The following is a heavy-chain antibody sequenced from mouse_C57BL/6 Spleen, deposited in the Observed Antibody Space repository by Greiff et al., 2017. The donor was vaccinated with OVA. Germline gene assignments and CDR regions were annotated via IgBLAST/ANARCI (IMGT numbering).Heavy chain of an antibody. CDR2: IYPGSGST. J-gene: IGHJ4*01. CDR1: GYTFTSYW. Sequence: QVQLQQPGAELVKPGASVKMSCKASGYTFTSYWITWVKQRPGQGLEWIGDIYPGSGSTNYNEKFKSKATLTVDTSSSTAYMQLSSLTSDDSAVYYCARCDDGYYLYAMDYWGQGTSVTVSS. CDR3: ARCDDGYYLYAMDY. V-gene: IGHV1-55*01. D-gene: IGHD2-3*01.